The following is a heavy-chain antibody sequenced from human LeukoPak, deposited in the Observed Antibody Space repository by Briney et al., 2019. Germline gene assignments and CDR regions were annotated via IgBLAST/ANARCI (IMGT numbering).Heavy chain of an antibody. CDR1: GGSISSYY. J-gene: IGHJ4*02. CDR2: TYYSGST. D-gene: IGHD3-10*01. CDR3: ARGGPRGLVDY. Sequence: SETLSLTCTVSGGSISSYYWSWLRQPPGKGLEWIGYTYYSGSTNYNPSLKSRVTISVDTSKNQFSLKLSSVTAADTAVYYCARGGPRGLVDYWGQGTLVTVSS. V-gene: IGHV4-59*01.